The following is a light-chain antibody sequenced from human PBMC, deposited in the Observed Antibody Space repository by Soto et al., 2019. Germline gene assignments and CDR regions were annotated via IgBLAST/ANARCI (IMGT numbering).Light chain of an antibody. CDR2: NVN. J-gene: IGLJ1*01. CDR3: SSFTSSSTRV. CDR1: SSDVGGYNY. V-gene: IGLV2-14*01. Sequence: QSVLTQPASVSGSPGQPITISCTGTSSDVGGYNYVSWYQQHPGKAPKLMIYNVNNRPSGVSNRFSGSKSGDTASLTISGLRAEDEADYYCSSFTSSSTRVFGTGTKVTVL.